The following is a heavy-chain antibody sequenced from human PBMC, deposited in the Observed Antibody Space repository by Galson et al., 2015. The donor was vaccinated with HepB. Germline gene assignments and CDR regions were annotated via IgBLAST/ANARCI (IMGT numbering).Heavy chain of an antibody. Sequence: QSGAEVKKPGESLKISCKGSGYSFTSYWIGWVRQMPGKGLEWMGIIYPGDSDTRYSPSFQGQVTISADKSISTAYLQWSSLKASDTAMYYCARSANTFGRVIDTLGAFDIWGQGTMVTVSS. J-gene: IGHJ3*02. CDR2: IYPGDSDT. V-gene: IGHV5-51*03. D-gene: IGHD3-16*02. CDR3: ARSANTFGRVIDTLGAFDI. CDR1: GYSFTSYW.